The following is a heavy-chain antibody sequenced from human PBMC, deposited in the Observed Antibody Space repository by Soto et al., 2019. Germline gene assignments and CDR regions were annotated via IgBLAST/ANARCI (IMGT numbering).Heavy chain of an antibody. CDR2: IGSDGTAI. Sequence: EVQLLESGGAFVQPGGSLRLSCAASGFTFNSYAMSWVRQAPGKGLEWVSAIGSDGTAIQYADSVKGRFTISKDNSNDLLYLQMNSLRAEDTAVYYCVSPGLTVPGTRYFDHWGQGDLVTVPS. CDR1: GFTFNSYA. J-gene: IGHJ4*02. V-gene: IGHV3-23*05. D-gene: IGHD6-19*01. CDR3: VSPGLTVPGTRYFDH.